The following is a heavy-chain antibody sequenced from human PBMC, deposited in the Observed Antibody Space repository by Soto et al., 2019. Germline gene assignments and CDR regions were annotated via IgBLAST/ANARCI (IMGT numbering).Heavy chain of an antibody. V-gene: IGHV1-46*01. CDR1: GSITNHH. Sequence: QVQLLQSGAXXKKPGASXXXXXHASGSITNHHXXXXXXAXXXXXXLMGIFNPSGLSTTYAQKFQGRVTITRDTSTSKVYMTLRSLTSEDTAVYFCTKVTHRGPIAVAGPLGSWGQGTMVIFPS. D-gene: IGHD6-19*01. J-gene: IGHJ4*02. CDR2: FNPSGLST. CDR3: TKVTHRGPIAVAGPLGS.